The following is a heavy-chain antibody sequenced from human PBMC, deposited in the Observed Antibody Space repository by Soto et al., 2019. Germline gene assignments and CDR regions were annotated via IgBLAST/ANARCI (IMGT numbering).Heavy chain of an antibody. CDR1: GYSFTSYW. V-gene: IGHV5-10-1*01. CDR2: IDPSDSYT. J-gene: IGHJ4*02. D-gene: IGHD3-3*01. Sequence: PGESLKISYKGSGYSFTSYWISWVRQMPGKGLEWMGRIDPSDSYTNYSPSFQGHVTISADKSISTAYLQWSSLKASDTAMYYCARYNYDFWSGSRSFDYWGQGNLVTV. CDR3: ARYNYDFWSGSRSFDY.